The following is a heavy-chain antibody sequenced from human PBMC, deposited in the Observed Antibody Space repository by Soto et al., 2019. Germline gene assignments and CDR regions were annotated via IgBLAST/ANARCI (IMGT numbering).Heavy chain of an antibody. V-gene: IGHV3-23*01. CDR2: IGGSGGGT. D-gene: IGHD6-19*01. CDR1: GFSFADYA. J-gene: IGHJ6*02. Sequence: GGSLRLSCAASGFSFADYAMSWVRQAPGKGLEWVSAIGGSGGGTYYADSVKGRFTISRDDSRNTVFLQMNSLRAEDTAVYFCAKEFYLGKREQCMDFWGQGTTVPVSS. CDR3: AKEFYLGKREQCMDF.